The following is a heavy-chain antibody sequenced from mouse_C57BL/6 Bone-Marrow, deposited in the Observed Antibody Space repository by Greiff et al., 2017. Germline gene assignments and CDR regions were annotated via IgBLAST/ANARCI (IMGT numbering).Heavy chain of an antibody. D-gene: IGHD1-1*01. CDR1: GFTFTDYY. J-gene: IGHJ4*01. V-gene: IGHV7-3*01. CDR2: IRNKANGYTT. CDR3: ARFPITTVVATYVLYYAMDY. Sequence: EVMLVESGGGLVQPGGSLSLSCAASGFTFTDYYMSWVRQPPGKALEWLGFIRNKANGYTTEYSASVKGRFTISRDNSQSILYLQMNALRAEDSATYYCARFPITTVVATYVLYYAMDYWGQGTSVTVSS.